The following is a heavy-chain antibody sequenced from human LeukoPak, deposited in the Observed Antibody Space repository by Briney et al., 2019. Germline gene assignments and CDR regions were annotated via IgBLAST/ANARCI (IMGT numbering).Heavy chain of an antibody. CDR1: GYTFTSYD. J-gene: IGHJ4*02. CDR2: MNPNSGNT. CDR3: ARAGGWWLQLRDYFDY. Sequence: RSSVKVSCKASGYTFTSYDINWVRQATGQGLEWMGWMNPNSGNTGYAQKFQGRVTITRNTSISTAYMELSSLRSEDTAVYYCARAGGWWLQLRDYFDYWGQGTLVTVSS. D-gene: IGHD5-24*01. V-gene: IGHV1-8*03.